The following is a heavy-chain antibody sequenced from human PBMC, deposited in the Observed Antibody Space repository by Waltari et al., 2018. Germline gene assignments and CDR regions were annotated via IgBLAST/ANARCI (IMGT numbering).Heavy chain of an antibody. J-gene: IGHJ6*02. CDR1: GGTFSSYA. CDR2: ISPIFGTA. V-gene: IGHV1-69*01. Sequence: QVQLVQSGAEVKKPGSSVKVSCKASGGTFSSYAISWVRQAPGQGLEWMGGISPIFGTANYAQKFQGRVTITADESTSTAYMELSSLRSEDTAVYYCARARYSYGYEYYYYYYGMDVWGQGTTVTVSS. D-gene: IGHD5-18*01. CDR3: ARARYSYGYEYYYYYYGMDV.